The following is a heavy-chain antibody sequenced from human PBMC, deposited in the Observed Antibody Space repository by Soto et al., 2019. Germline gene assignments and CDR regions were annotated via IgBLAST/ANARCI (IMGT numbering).Heavy chain of an antibody. D-gene: IGHD3-3*01. CDR1: GGTFSSYA. J-gene: IGHJ4*02. CDR3: ASVLEWLSFDY. CDR2: IIPIFGTA. Sequence: GASVKVSCKASGGTFSSYAISWVRQAPGQGLEWMGGIIPIFGTANYAQKFQGRVTITADESTSTAYMELNSLRAEDTAVYYCASVLEWLSFDYWGQGTLVTVSS. V-gene: IGHV1-69*13.